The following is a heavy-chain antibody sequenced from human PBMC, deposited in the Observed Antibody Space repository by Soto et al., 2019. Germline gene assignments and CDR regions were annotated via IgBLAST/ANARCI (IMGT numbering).Heavy chain of an antibody. Sequence: RVCLLQPPGKGLEWIGSIYHSGSTYYNPSLKSRVTISVDTSKNQFSLKLSSVTAADTAVYYVARVIPESGSRGYDRYWGQVTLVTVS. J-gene: IGHJ4*02. D-gene: IGHD3-22*01. V-gene: IGHV4-38-2*02. CDR3: ARVIPESGSRGYDRY. CDR2: IYHSGST.